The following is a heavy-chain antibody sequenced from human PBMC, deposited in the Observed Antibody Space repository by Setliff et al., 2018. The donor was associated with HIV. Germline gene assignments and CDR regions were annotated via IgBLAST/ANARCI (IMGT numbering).Heavy chain of an antibody. J-gene: IGHJ5*02. CDR2: IYTSGST. D-gene: IGHD7-27*01. V-gene: IGHV4-4*07. CDR3: ARDLPELTGRSFDP. Sequence: SETPSLTCNVSGGSISGYFWTWIRQPAGKGLEWIGRIYTSGSTNYNPSLKSRLSMSIDTSKNHFSLRLTSVTAADTAVYYCARDLPELTGRSFDPWGQGIQVTVSS. CDR1: GGSISGYF.